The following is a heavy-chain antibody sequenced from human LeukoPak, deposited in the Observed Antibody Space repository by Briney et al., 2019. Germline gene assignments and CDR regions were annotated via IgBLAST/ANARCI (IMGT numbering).Heavy chain of an antibody. J-gene: IGHJ5*02. CDR3: ARIVGARQNWFDP. V-gene: IGHV3-9*01. CDR2: ISWNSGSI. CDR1: GFAFDDYA. D-gene: IGHD1-26*01. Sequence: GRSLRLSCAASGFAFDDYAMHWVRQAPGKGLEWVSGISWNSGSIGYADSVKGRFTISRDNAKNSLYLQMNSLRAEDTALYYCARIVGARQNWFDPWGQGTLVTVSS.